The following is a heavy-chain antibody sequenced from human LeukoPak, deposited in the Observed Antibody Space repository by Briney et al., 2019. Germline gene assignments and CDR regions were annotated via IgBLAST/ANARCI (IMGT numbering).Heavy chain of an antibody. CDR2: IKQDGSEK. J-gene: IGHJ4*02. D-gene: IGHD6-13*01. Sequence: GGSLRPSCAASGFTSSSYWMSWVRQAPGKGLEWVANIKQDGSEKYYVDSVKGRFTISRDNAKNSLYLQMNSLRAEDTAVYYCARGSSSSWYQFDYWGQGTLVTVSS. CDR1: GFTSSSYW. CDR3: ARGSSSSWYQFDY. V-gene: IGHV3-7*01.